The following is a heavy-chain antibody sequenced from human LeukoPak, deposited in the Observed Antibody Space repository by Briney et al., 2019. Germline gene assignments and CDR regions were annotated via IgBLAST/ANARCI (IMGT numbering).Heavy chain of an antibody. Sequence: SETLPLTCTVSGGSMSPHYWNWIRQPPGKELEWVASTYYTGSTYYNPSLKSRVTISVDTSKNQFSLKLSSVTAADTAVYYCARGNYDSSGYYNHDAFDIWGQGTMVTVSS. CDR2: TYYTGST. D-gene: IGHD3-22*01. CDR3: ARGNYDSSGYYNHDAFDI. J-gene: IGHJ3*02. V-gene: IGHV4-59*08. CDR1: GGSMSPHY.